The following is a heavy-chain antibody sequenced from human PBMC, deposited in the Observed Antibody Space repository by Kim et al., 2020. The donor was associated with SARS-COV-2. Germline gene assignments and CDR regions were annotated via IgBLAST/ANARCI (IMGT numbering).Heavy chain of an antibody. CDR1: GGPINSPSNY. Sequence: SETLSLTCTVAGGPINSPSNYWGWVRQPPGKGLEWIASIYYSGTTYYNPSLRSRVTMSVDTSENQFSLVLRSLTAADTAKYYCARHTGGSCSSSWVYGMDVWGQGTTVTVSS. V-gene: IGHV4-39*01. J-gene: IGHJ6*02. CDR2: IYYSGTT. CDR3: ARHTGGSCSSSWVYGMDV. D-gene: IGHD6-13*01.